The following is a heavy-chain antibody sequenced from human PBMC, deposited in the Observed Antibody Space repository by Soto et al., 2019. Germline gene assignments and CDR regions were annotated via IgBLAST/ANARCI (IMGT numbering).Heavy chain of an antibody. CDR2: IKQDGSEK. CDR1: GFIFSSYW. CDR3: ARGFHSALDI. J-gene: IGHJ3*02. V-gene: IGHV3-7*01. Sequence: GGALRLSWAATGFIFSSYWMSWVRQAPGKGLEWVANIKQDGSEKYYVDSAKGRFTISRDNAKNSLHLQMNSLRAEDTAVYYCARGFHSALDIWGQGKMVTVSS.